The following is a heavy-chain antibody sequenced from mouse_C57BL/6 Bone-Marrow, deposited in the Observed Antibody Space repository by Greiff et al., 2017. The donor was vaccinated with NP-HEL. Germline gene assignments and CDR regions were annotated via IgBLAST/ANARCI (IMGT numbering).Heavy chain of an antibody. J-gene: IGHJ3*01. D-gene: IGHD2-5*01. CDR1: GYTFTSYW. Sequence: VQLQQPGAELVKPGASVKLSCKASGYTFTSYWMQWVKQRPGQGLEWIGEIDPSDSYTNYNQKFKGKATLTVDTSSSTAYMQLSSLTAEDSAVYYCARRTGYYSNYPFAYWGQGTLVTVAA. CDR3: ARRTGYYSNYPFAY. CDR2: IDPSDSYT. V-gene: IGHV1-50*01.